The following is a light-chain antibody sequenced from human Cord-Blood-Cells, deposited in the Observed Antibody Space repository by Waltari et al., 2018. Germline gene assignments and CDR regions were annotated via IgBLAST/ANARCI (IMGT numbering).Light chain of an antibody. CDR2: AAS. J-gene: IGKJ2*01. V-gene: IGKV1-39*01. CDR1: QSISSY. CDR3: QQSYSTLYT. Sequence: DIQMTQSPSSLSASVGDRVTITCRASQSISSYLNWYQQKPEKAPKLLIYAASSLQSVVPSRFSGSGSGTDFTLTISSLQPEDFATYYCQQSYSTLYTFGQGTKLEIK.